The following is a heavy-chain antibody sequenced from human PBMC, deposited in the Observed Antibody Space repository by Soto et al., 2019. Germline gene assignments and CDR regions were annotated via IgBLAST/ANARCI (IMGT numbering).Heavy chain of an antibody. CDR1: GGSISSYY. V-gene: IGHV4-59*01. D-gene: IGHD6-13*01. CDR2: IYYSGST. Sequence: QVQLQESGPGLVKPSETLSLTCTVSGGSISSYYWSWIRQPPGKGLEWIGYIYYSGSTNYNPSLKSRVTISVDTSKNQFSLKLSSVTAADTAVYYCATVAAAGRDYWGQGTLVTVSS. J-gene: IGHJ4*02. CDR3: ATVAAAGRDY.